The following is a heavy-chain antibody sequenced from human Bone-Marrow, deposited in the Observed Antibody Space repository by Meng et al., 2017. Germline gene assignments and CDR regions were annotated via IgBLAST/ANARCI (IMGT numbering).Heavy chain of an antibody. D-gene: IGHD3-22*01. J-gene: IGHJ4*02. CDR3: ARDGPPSYYYDSSGIDY. Sequence: ASVKVSCKASGYTFTSYYMHWVRQAPGQGLEWMGIINPSGGSTSYAQKFQGRVTMTRDTSTSTVYMELSSLRSDDTAVYYCARDGPPSYYYDSSGIDYWGQGTLVTVSS. V-gene: IGHV1-46*01. CDR2: INPSGGST. CDR1: GYTFTSYY.